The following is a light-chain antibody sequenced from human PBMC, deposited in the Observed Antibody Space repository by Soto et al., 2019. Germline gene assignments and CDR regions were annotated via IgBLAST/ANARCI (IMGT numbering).Light chain of an antibody. V-gene: IGKV3D-20*01. J-gene: IGKJ2*01. CDR3: QQYGTSPYT. CDR1: HSVVGRY. CDR2: DAS. Sequence: EIVLTQSPATLSLSPGERATLSCGASHSVVGRYIAWYQQKPGLAPRLLIYDASSRATGIPDRFSGSGSGTDFSLTITRLEPEDFAVYYCQQYGTSPYTFGQGTKLEIK.